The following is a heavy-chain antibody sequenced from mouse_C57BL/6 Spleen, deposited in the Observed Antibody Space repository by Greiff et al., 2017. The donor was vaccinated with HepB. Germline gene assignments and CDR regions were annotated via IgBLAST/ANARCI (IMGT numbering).Heavy chain of an antibody. Sequence: QVQLQQSGAELVRPGTSVKVSCKASGYAFTNYLIEWVKQRPGQGLEWIGVINPGSGGTNYNEKFKGKATLTADKSSSTAYMQLSSLTSEDSAVYFCARPYYYGSSNYAMDYWGQGTSVTVSS. V-gene: IGHV1-54*01. J-gene: IGHJ4*01. D-gene: IGHD1-1*01. CDR1: GYAFTNYL. CDR3: ARPYYYGSSNYAMDY. CDR2: INPGSGGT.